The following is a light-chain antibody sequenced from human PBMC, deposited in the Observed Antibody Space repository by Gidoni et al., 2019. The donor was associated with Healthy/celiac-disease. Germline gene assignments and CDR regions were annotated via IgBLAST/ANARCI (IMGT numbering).Light chain of an antibody. V-gene: IGKV1-9*01. CDR1: QGISSY. J-gene: IGKJ2*01. CDR2: AAS. Sequence: TITCRASQGISSYLAWYQQKPGKAPKLLIYAASTLQSGVPSRFSGSGSGTEFTLTISSLQPEDFATYYCQQLNSYLPYTFGQGTKLEIK. CDR3: QQLNSYLPYT.